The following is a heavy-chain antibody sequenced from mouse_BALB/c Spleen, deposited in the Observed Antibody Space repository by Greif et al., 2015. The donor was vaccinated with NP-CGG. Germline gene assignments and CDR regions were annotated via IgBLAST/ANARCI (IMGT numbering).Heavy chain of an antibody. Sequence: VKLQESGPELVKPGASVKISCKASGYAFSSSWMNWVKQRPGQGLEWIGRIYPGDGDTNYNGKFKGKATLTADKSSSTAYMQLSSLTSVDSAVYFCARRDYAMDYWGQGTSVTVSS. J-gene: IGHJ4*01. CDR1: GYAFSSSW. CDR2: IYPGDGDT. CDR3: ARRDYAMDY. V-gene: IGHV1-82*01.